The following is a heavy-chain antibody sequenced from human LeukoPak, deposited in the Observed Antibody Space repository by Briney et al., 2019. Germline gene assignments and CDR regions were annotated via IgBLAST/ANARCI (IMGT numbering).Heavy chain of an antibody. J-gene: IGHJ5*02. D-gene: IGHD4-17*01. CDR3: AKEATVTPGNVNWFDP. Sequence: GGSLRLSCAASGFTFSSYAMSWVRQAPGKWLEWVSAISGSGGSTYYADSVKGRFTISRDNSKNTLYLQMNSLRAEDTAVYYCAKEATVTPGNVNWFDPWGQGTLVTVSS. CDR2: ISGSGGST. CDR1: GFTFSSYA. V-gene: IGHV3-23*01.